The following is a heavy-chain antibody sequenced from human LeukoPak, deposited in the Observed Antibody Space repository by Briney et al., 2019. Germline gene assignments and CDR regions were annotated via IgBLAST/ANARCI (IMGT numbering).Heavy chain of an antibody. CDR2: IRESGGGT. Sequence: GGPLRLSCAASGFTLSNYAMNWVRQTPGKGLEWVSGIRESGGGTYYTDSVKGRFTISRDNAKNTLYLQMNSLRAEDTAVYYCAKRGIVVRGVLVFGFHKEAYYFDHWGQGSLVTVSS. CDR3: AKRGIVVRGVLVFGFHKEAYYFDH. J-gene: IGHJ4*02. V-gene: IGHV3-23*01. D-gene: IGHD3-10*01. CDR1: GFTLSNYA.